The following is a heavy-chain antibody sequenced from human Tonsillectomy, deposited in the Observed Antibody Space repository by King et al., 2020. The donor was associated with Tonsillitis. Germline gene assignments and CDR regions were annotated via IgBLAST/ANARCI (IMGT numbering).Heavy chain of an antibody. CDR2: ISYDGSNK. J-gene: IGHJ4*02. V-gene: IGHV3-30*18. CDR3: AKKVGFLEFSGG. Sequence: QVQLVESGGGVVQPGRSLRLSCAASGFTFSSYGMHWVRQAPGKGLEWVAVISYDGSNKYYADSVKGRFTISRDNSKNTLYLQMNSLRAEDTAVYYCAKKVGFLEFSGGWGQGTLVTVSS. D-gene: IGHD3-3*01. CDR1: GFTFSSYG.